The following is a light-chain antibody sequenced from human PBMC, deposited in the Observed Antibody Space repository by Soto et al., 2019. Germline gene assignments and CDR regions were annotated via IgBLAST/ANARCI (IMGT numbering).Light chain of an antibody. V-gene: IGKV1-8*01. Sequence: AIRMTQSPSSFSASTGDRVTITCRASQDISSYLAWYQQEPGKAPKLLIYAASTLQSGVPSRFSGSGSGTDFTLTISCLQSEDFATYYCQQYHSFPRTFGPGTKVDIK. CDR2: AAS. CDR3: QQYHSFPRT. J-gene: IGKJ3*01. CDR1: QDISSY.